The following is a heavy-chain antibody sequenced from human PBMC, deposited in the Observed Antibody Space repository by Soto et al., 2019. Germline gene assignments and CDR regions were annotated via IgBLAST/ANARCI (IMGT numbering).Heavy chain of an antibody. V-gene: IGHV3-30-3*01. Sequence: GGSLRLSCAASGCTFSSYAMHWVRQAPGKGLEWVAVISYDGSNKYYADSVKGRFTISRDNSKNTLYLQMNSLRAEDTAVYYCARVRRDYYDSSGYYDAFDIWGQGTMVTVSS. CDR3: ARVRRDYYDSSGYYDAFDI. D-gene: IGHD3-22*01. J-gene: IGHJ3*02. CDR1: GCTFSSYA. CDR2: ISYDGSNK.